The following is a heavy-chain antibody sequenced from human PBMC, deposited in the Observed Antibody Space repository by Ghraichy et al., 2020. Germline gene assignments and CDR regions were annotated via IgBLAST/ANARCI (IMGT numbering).Heavy chain of an antibody. CDR2: IYSGGSA. J-gene: IGHJ4*02. CDR3: AREDCSGGSCYSAHY. D-gene: IGHD2-15*01. Sequence: LSLTCAASGFTVSGNYMSWVRQAPGMGLEWVSVIYSGGSADYADSVKARFTISRDNSKNTLYLQMNSLRAEDTAVYYCAREDCSGGSCYSAHYWGQGTLVTVSS. CDR1: GFTVSGNY. V-gene: IGHV3-66*01.